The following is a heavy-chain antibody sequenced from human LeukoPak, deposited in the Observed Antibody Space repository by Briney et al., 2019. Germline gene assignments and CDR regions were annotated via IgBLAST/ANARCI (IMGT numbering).Heavy chain of an antibody. CDR2: VGGDGRVT. Sequence: GGSLRLSCAASGFTFSTYVMSWVRQAPGKGLQWVSSVGGDGRVTYYADSVKGRFTISRDNSKNTLYLQMNSLRAEDTAVYYCAISPDFWSGYHLDYWGQGTLVTVSS. CDR3: AISPDFWSGYHLDY. CDR1: GFTFSTYV. D-gene: IGHD3-3*01. J-gene: IGHJ4*02. V-gene: IGHV3-23*01.